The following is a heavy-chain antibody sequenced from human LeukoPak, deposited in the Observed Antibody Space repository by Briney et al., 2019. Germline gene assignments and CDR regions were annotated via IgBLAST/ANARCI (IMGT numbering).Heavy chain of an antibody. V-gene: IGHV4-39*01. J-gene: IGHJ6*03. CDR2: IYYSGST. CDR3: ARVYSSSWYAKYYYYMDV. D-gene: IGHD6-13*01. Sequence: SATLSLTCTVSGGSISSSSYSWGWIRQPRGKGLEWIGSIYYSGSTYSNPSLQSRVTISVDTSKNQFSLKLNSVTAADTAVYYCARVYSSSWYAKYYYYMDVWGKGTRSPSP. CDR1: GGSISSSSYS.